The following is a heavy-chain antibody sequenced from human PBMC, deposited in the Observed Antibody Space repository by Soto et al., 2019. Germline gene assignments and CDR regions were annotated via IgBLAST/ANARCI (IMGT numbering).Heavy chain of an antibody. V-gene: IGHV4-59*01. CDR1: GGSISSYY. J-gene: IGHJ6*02. CDR3: ASIAAGTDYYYYGMDV. CDR2: IYYSGST. Sequence: ETLSLTCTVSGGSISSYYWSWIRQPPGKGLEWIGYIYYSGSTNYNPSLKSRVTISVDTSKNQFSLKLSSVTAADTAVYYCASIAAGTDYYYYGMDVWGQGTTVTVSS. D-gene: IGHD6-13*01.